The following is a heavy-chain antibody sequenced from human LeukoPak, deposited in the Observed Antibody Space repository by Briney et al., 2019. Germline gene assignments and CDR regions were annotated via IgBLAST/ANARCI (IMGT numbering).Heavy chain of an antibody. CDR1: GFTFSAYA. D-gene: IGHD5-12*01. CDR2: IRGGGGSA. Sequence: GGSLRLSCTASGFTFSAYAMMWVRQAPGKGPEWVSAIRGGGGSAFYADSVKGRFTVSRDNSKNTLYLQMDSLRTEDTALYFCTKERGIYSGYDPLEYWGQGTLVTVSS. V-gene: IGHV3-23*01. CDR3: TKERGIYSGYDPLEY. J-gene: IGHJ4*02.